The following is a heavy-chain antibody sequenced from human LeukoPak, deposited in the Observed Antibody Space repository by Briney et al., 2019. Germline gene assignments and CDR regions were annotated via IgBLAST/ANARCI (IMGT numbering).Heavy chain of an antibody. V-gene: IGHV3-30*02. CDR3: AKDGGPRGRVVVVPAAPLDY. CDR1: GFTFSSYG. CDR2: IRYDGSNK. J-gene: IGHJ4*02. D-gene: IGHD2-2*01. Sequence: GGSLRLSCAASGFTFSSYGMHWVRQAPGKGLEWVAFIRYDGSNKYYADSVKGRFTISRDNSKHTLYLQMNSLRAEDTAVYYCAKDGGPRGRVVVVPAAPLDYWGQGTLVTVSS.